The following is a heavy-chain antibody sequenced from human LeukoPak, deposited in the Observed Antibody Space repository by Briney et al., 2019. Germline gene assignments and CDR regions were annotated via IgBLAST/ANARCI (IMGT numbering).Heavy chain of an antibody. CDR1: GYTFTGYF. Sequence: ASVKVSCKTSGYTFTGYFIHWVRQAPGLGLEWMGWINPNTGCTNYALMFQGRVTMTRDTSISTAYMELSSLISDDTAVYYCARDQSYYDAGDQRFDYWGQGTLVTVSS. CDR2: INPNTGCT. CDR3: ARDQSYYDAGDQRFDY. V-gene: IGHV1-2*02. J-gene: IGHJ4*02. D-gene: IGHD3-22*01.